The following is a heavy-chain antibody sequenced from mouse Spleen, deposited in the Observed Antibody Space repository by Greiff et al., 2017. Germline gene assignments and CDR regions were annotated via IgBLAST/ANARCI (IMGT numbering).Heavy chain of an antibody. Sequence: VQLQQPGTELVKPGASVKISCKASGYSFTGYYMNWVKQSPEKSLEWIGEINPSTGGTTYNQKFKAKATLTVDKSSSTAYMQLKSLTSEDSAVYYCARGSSTMDAMDYWGQGTSVTVSS. CDR2: INPSTGGT. J-gene: IGHJ4*01. CDR3: ARGSSTMDAMDY. D-gene: IGHD2-1*01. CDR1: GYSFTGYY. V-gene: IGHV1-42*01.